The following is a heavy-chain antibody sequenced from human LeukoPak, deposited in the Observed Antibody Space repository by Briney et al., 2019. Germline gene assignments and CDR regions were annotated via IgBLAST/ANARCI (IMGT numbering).Heavy chain of an antibody. CDR3: ARDQRPYYFYGLDV. J-gene: IGHJ6*02. CDR1: GFTFSNYA. D-gene: IGHD5-24*01. CDR2: MSYDGSNR. Sequence: PGGSLRLSCAASGFTFSNYAIHWVRQAPGKGLEGVAVMSYDGSNRYYADSVKGRFTISRDNSKNTLYLQMNSLTTEDTAVYYCARDQRPYYFYGLDVWGQGTTVTVS. V-gene: IGHV3-30*04.